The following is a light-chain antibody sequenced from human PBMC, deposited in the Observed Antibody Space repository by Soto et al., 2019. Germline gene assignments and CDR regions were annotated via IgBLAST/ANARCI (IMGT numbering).Light chain of an antibody. CDR3: ETWDFNTRV. J-gene: IGLJ2*01. CDR1: SGHSSYI. V-gene: IGLV4-60*02. Sequence: QSVLTQSSSASASLGSSVKLTCTLSSGHSSYIIAWHQQQPGKAPRYLMKLEGSGSYHKGSGVPDRFSGSSTGADRYLTISNLQFEDEAYYYCETWDFNTRVFGGGTKVTFL. CDR2: LEGSGSY.